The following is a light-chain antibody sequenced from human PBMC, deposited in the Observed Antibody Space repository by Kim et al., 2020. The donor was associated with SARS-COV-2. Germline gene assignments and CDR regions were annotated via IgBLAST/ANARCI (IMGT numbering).Light chain of an antibody. J-gene: IGLJ3*02. V-gene: IGLV6-57*04. CDR3: QSYDSSNQRV. Sequence: NFMLTQPHSVSESPGKTVTISCTRSSGSIASYYVQWYQQRPGSAPTTVIYEDNQRPSGVPDRFSGSIDSSSNSASLTISGLKTEDEADYYCQSYDSSNQRVFGGGTQLTV. CDR1: SGSIASYY. CDR2: EDN.